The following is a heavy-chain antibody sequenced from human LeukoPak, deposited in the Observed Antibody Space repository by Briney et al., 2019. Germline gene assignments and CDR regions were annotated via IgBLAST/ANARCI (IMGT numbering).Heavy chain of an antibody. J-gene: IGHJ4*02. CDR2: LSSSENTI. V-gene: IGHV3-48*01. CDR1: GFTFNTYN. Sequence: GGSLRLSCVASGFTFNTYNFVWVRQAPGKGLEWLSYLSSSENTIYYADSVRGRFTISRDNAKDSLFLQMNSVRAEDTAVYYCARCSFWTDYSFDYWGQGTLVTVSS. CDR3: ARCSFWTDYSFDY. D-gene: IGHD3/OR15-3a*01.